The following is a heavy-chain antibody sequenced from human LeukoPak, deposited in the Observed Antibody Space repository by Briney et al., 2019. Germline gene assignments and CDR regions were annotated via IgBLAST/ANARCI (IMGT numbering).Heavy chain of an antibody. J-gene: IGHJ4*02. Sequence: SETLSLTCTVSGYPISSGYYWGWIRQPPGKGLEWIGSIYHSGSTYYNPSLKSRVTISVDTSKNQFSLKLSSVTAADTAVYYCARVSKPAAIWSSRMRRGSFDYWGQGTLVTVSS. V-gene: IGHV4-38-2*02. CDR3: ARVSKPAAIWSSRMRRGSFDY. CDR2: IYHSGST. CDR1: GYPISSGYY. D-gene: IGHD2-2*01.